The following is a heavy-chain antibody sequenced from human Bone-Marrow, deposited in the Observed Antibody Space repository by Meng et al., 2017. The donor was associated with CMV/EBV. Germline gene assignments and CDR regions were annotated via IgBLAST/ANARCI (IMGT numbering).Heavy chain of an antibody. Sequence: CTFSGFSLTTNGVGVGWIRQPPGKALEWLALIYWDDDRRFSPSLKTRLTITKDTTKNQVALTMANMDPVDTATYFCARRLTSGPFDYWGQGILVTVSS. J-gene: IGHJ4*02. CDR3: ARRLTSGPFDY. D-gene: IGHD3-16*01. CDR2: IYWDDDR. CDR1: GFSLTTNGVG. V-gene: IGHV2-5*02.